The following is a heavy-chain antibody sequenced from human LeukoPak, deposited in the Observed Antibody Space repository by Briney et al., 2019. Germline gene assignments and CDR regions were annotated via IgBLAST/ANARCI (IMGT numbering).Heavy chain of an antibody. D-gene: IGHD4-17*01. CDR3: ARDGRGYGELLYYYYYGMDV. J-gene: IGHJ6*02. Sequence: GGSLRLSCAVSGFTFSDYYMSWIRQAPGKGLEWVSYISSSGSTIYYADSVKGRFTISRDNAKNSLYLQMNSLRAEDTAVYYCARDGRGYGELLYYYYYGMDVWGQGTTVTVSS. V-gene: IGHV3-11*01. CDR1: GFTFSDYY. CDR2: ISSSGSTI.